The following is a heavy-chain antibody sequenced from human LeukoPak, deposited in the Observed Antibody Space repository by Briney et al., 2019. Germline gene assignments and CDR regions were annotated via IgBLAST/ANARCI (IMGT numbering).Heavy chain of an antibody. D-gene: IGHD5-12*01. CDR3: ARDRSACSGYDFFDS. Sequence: GGSLRLSCAASGFTLSSFEMNWVRQAPGKGLEWVSYITSSGSTIYYADSVKGRFTISRDNAKNSLYLEMNSLRAEDAAVYYCARDRSACSGYDFFDSWGQGTLVTVSS. CDR1: GFTLSSFE. V-gene: IGHV3-48*03. CDR2: ITSSGSTI. J-gene: IGHJ4*02.